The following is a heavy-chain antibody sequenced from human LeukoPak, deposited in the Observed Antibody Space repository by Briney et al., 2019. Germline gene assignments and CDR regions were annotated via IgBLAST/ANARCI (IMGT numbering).Heavy chain of an antibody. CDR1: GGSFSGYY. D-gene: IGHD2-15*01. CDR2: INHSGST. CDR3: ARGTPEYCSGGSCYYPPSFYYYIDV. J-gene: IGHJ6*03. Sequence: SETLSLTCAVYGGSFSGYYWSWLRQPPGKGLEWVGEINHSGSTNYNPSLKSRVTISVDTSKNQFSLKLSSVTAADTAVYYCARGTPEYCSGGSCYYPPSFYYYIDVWGKGTTVTVSS. V-gene: IGHV4-34*01.